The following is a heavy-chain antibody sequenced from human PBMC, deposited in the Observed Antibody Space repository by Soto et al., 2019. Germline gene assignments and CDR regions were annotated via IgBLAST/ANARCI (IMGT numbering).Heavy chain of an antibody. D-gene: IGHD3-22*01. CDR1: GFSFSSYA. V-gene: IGHV3-23*01. CDR2: ITTRGGRT. J-gene: IGHJ4*02. Sequence: EVQLLESGGGLTQPGGSLRLACAASGFSFSSYAMRWVRQAPSQGLEWVSSITTRGGRTYYADSVRGRFTISRDNFANALYLEMNRLRAEDTAIYYCAKEYYYDPSGPYSDLYFDSWGQGTLVTVSS. CDR3: AKEYYYDPSGPYSDLYFDS.